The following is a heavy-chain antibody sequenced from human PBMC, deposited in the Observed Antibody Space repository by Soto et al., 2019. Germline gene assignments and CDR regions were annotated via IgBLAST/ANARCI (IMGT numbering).Heavy chain of an antibody. V-gene: IGHV2-26*01. CDR1: GFSLSNARMG. CDR2: IFSNDEK. CDR3: ERILRQWLVPRHIRDFDL. Sequence: QVTLKESGPVLVKPTETLTLTCTVSGFSLSNARMGVSWIRQPPGKALEWLAHIFSNDEKSYSTSLKSRLTISKDTSKSQVVLTMPNMDPVDTATYYCERILRQWLVPRHIRDFDLWGRGPLVTVSS. J-gene: IGHJ2*01. D-gene: IGHD6-19*01.